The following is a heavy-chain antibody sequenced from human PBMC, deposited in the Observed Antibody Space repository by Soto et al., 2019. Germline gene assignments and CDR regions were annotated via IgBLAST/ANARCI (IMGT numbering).Heavy chain of an antibody. CDR2: IRSKVNNLET. J-gene: IGHJ4*02. D-gene: IGHD3-16*01. CDR1: GFTFSSYA. CDR3: TRLITPLDY. V-gene: IGHV3-73*01. Sequence: GGSLRLSCAASGFTFSSYAMSWVRQTSGRGLEWLGRIRSKVNNLETVYAASVKGRFTISRDDSKNTAYLQMNSLKTEDTAVYYCTRLITPLDYWGRGTLVTVSA.